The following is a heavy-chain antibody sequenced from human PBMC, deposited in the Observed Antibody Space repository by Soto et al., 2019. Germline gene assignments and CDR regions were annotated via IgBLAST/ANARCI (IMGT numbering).Heavy chain of an antibody. Sequence: SETLSLTCAVYGGSFSGYYWSWIRQPPGKGLEWIGEINHSGSTNYNPSLKSRVTISVDTSKKQFSLKLSSVTAADTAVYYCARGTTTNYDFWSGYYSYYGMDVWGQGNKVTVS. CDR3: ARGTTTNYDFWSGYYSYYGMDV. V-gene: IGHV4-34*01. CDR2: INHSGST. J-gene: IGHJ6*02. CDR1: GGSFSGYY. D-gene: IGHD3-3*01.